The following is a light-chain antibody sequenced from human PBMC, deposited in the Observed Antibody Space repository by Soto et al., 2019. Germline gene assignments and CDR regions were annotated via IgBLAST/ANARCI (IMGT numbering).Light chain of an antibody. CDR1: QSVDTN. J-gene: IGKJ4*01. Sequence: EIVMTQSPATLSLSPGDTATLSCRASQSVDTNLAWYVQKPGQAPRRLMYGVSTWGTGVTARFSGSGSGTDFTLTISSLQAEDVAVYYCQQYYSTPHTFGGGTKVEIK. CDR3: QQYYSTPHT. CDR2: GVS. V-gene: IGKV3D-15*01.